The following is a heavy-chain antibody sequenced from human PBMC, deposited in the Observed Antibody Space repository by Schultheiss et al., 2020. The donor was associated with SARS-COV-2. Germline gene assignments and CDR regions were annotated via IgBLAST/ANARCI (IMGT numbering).Heavy chain of an antibody. CDR2: ISSNGGST. J-gene: IGHJ4*02. CDR3: ARGSGGSYHRYFDY. V-gene: IGHV3-64*01. CDR1: GFTFSSYS. Sequence: GESLKISCSASGFTFSSYSMNWVRQAPGKGLEYVSAISSNGGSTYYANSVKGRFTISRDNSKNTLFLQMGSLRAEDMAVYYCARGSGGSYHRYFDYWGQGTLVTVSS. D-gene: IGHD1-26*01.